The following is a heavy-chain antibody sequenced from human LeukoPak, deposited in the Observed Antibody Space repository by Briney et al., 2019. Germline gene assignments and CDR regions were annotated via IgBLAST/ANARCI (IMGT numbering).Heavy chain of an antibody. CDR1: GFTFSSNY. CDR2: IYSGGST. J-gene: IGHJ3*02. V-gene: IGHV3-53*01. Sequence: GGSLRLSCAASGFTFSSNYMSWVRQAPGKGLEWVSVIYSGGSTYYADSVRGRFTISRDNSKNTLYLQMNSLRAGDTAVYYCARESRVVAGAAFDIWGQGTMVTVSS. CDR3: ARESRVVAGAAFDI. D-gene: IGHD3-22*01.